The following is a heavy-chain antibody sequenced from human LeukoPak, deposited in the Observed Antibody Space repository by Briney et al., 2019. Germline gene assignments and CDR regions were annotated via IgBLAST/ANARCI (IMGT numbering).Heavy chain of an antibody. CDR2: INHDGST. CDR3: ARRALYSSPSGLVGPPTPKYYFAF. V-gene: IGHV4-34*01. J-gene: IGHJ4*02. CDR1: GGSFSGYY. D-gene: IGHD6-13*01. Sequence: SETLSLTCGVHGGSFSGYYWSWIRQSPGEGLEWIGEINHDGSTNCSPSLKSRVTISVDTSKNQFSLKLSSVTAADTAVYYCARRALYSSPSGLVGPPTPKYYFAFWGQGTLVTVSS.